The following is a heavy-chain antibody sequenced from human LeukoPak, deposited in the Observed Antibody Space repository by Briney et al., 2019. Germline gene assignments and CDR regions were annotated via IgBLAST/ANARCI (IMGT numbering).Heavy chain of an antibody. CDR1: GGSISSGGYS. CDR2: IYHSGST. V-gene: IGHV4-30-2*01. Sequence: MSSETLSLTCADSGGSISSGGYSWSWIRQPPGKGLEWIGYIYHSGSTYYNPSLKSRVTISVDRSKNQFSLKLSSVTAADTAVYYCARRSQRYYYYGMDVWGQGTTVTVSS. J-gene: IGHJ6*02. CDR3: ARRSQRYYYYGMDV.